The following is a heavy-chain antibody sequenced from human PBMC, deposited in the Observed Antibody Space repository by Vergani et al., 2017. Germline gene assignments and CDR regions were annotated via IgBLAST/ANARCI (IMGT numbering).Heavy chain of an antibody. CDR1: GGTFSSYT. V-gene: IGHV1-69*08. Sequence: QVQLVQSGAEVKKPGSSVKVSCKASGGTFSSYTISWVRQAPGQGLEWMGRIIPILGIANYAQKFQGRVTITADKSTSTAYMELSSLRSEDTAVYYCARDREYGDYGAFDIGGKGTTVTVSS. CDR2: IIPILGIA. CDR3: ARDREYGDYGAFDI. J-gene: IGHJ6*04. D-gene: IGHD4/OR15-4a*01.